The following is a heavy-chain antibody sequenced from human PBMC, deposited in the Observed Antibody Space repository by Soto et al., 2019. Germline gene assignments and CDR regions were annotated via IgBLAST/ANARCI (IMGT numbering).Heavy chain of an antibody. CDR1: GFTFSSYA. D-gene: IGHD6-13*01. CDR2: IGGSGGST. CDR3: AKVSYSSSRYFAP. J-gene: IGHJ5*02. Sequence: PGGSLRLSCAASGFTFSSYAMSWVGQAPGKGLQRVSAIGGSGGSTYYADSEKGRFTISRDNSKSTLYLQMNSLRAEDAAVYYCAKVSYSSSRYFAPWGQGTLVTVSS. V-gene: IGHV3-23*01.